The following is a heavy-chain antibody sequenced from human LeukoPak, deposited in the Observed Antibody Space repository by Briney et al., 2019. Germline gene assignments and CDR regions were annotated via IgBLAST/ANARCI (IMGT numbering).Heavy chain of an antibody. D-gene: IGHD1-26*01. J-gene: IGHJ6*02. Sequence: PSETLSLTCTVSGGSISSSSYYWGWLRQPPGKGLEWIGSIYYSGSTYYNPSLKSRVTISVDTSKNQFSLRLSSVTAADTAVYYCARRGRVGASSYYYYGMDVWGQGTTVTVSS. V-gene: IGHV4-39*01. CDR2: IYYSGST. CDR3: ARRGRVGASSYYYYGMDV. CDR1: GGSISSSSYY.